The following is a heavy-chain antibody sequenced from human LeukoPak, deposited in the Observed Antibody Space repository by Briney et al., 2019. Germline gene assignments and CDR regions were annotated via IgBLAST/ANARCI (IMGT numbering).Heavy chain of an antibody. CDR1: GFTFSSYA. V-gene: IGHV3-30*01. Sequence: GGSLRLSCAASGFTFSSYAMHWVRQALGKGLEWVAVISYDGSNKYYADSVKGRFTISRDNSKNTLYLQMNSLRAEDTAVYYCARDQIRGFVDYWGQGTLVTVSS. CDR2: ISYDGSNK. J-gene: IGHJ4*02. D-gene: IGHD3-10*01. CDR3: ARDQIRGFVDY.